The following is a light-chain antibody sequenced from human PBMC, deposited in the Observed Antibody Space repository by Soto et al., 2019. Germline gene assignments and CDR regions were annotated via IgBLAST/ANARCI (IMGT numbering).Light chain of an antibody. V-gene: IGKV3-11*01. CDR1: QGVSSF. CDR3: QQRSNWPPIT. Sequence: EIVLTQSPATLSLSPGERATLSCRASQGVSSFLAWYQQKPGQAPRLLIYDASIRATGIPARFSGSGSGTDFTLTISSLEPEDFAVHYCQQRSNWPPITFGHGTRLEIK. J-gene: IGKJ5*01. CDR2: DAS.